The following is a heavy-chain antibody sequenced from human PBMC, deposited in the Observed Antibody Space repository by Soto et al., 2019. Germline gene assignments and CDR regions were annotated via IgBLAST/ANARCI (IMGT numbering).Heavy chain of an antibody. CDR1: GYSFTSYW. CDR3: ARHWDYDSSGYYPKTTNGMDV. D-gene: IGHD3-22*01. J-gene: IGHJ6*02. Sequence: ESLKICFKGSGYSFTSYWISWVRQIPGKGLEWMGRIDPSDSYTNYSPSFQGHVTISADKSISTAYLQWSSLKASDTAMYYCARHWDYDSSGYYPKTTNGMDVWGQGTTVTVSS. CDR2: IDPSDSYT. V-gene: IGHV5-10-1*01.